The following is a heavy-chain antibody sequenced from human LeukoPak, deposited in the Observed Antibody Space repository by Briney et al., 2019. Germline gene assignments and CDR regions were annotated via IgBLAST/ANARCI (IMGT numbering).Heavy chain of an antibody. CDR3: ARHDTAYDGFDI. CDR2: IYYSGST. V-gene: IGHV4-59*08. CDR1: GGSISSYY. Sequence: SETLSLTCTVSGGSISSYYWSWIRQPPGKGLEWIGYIYYSGSTTYNSSLKSRVTISVGTSKNQFPLKLSSVTAADTAVYYCARHDTAYDGFDIWDQGTMVTVSS. J-gene: IGHJ3*02. D-gene: IGHD5-18*01.